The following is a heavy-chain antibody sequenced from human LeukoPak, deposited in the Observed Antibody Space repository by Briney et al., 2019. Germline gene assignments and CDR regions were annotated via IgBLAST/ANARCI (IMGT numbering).Heavy chain of an antibody. Sequence: PSETLSLTCTVSGGSLNISSYYWGWIRQPPGKGLEWIGSIYCSGRTYYNPSLKIRVTIFVDTSKNLFSLKLNSVTAADTAVYYCARSQATAMVSDYWGQGTLVTVSS. J-gene: IGHJ4*02. CDR3: ARSQATAMVSDY. CDR2: IYCSGRT. CDR1: GGSLNISSYY. D-gene: IGHD2-2*01. V-gene: IGHV4-39*01.